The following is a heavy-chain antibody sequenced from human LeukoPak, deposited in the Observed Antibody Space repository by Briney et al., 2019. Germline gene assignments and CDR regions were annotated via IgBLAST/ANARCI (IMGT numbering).Heavy chain of an antibody. CDR2: MNPNSGNT. CDR3: AVLTLGATTPFDY. Sequence: ASVNVSCQASGYTFTSYYFNWVRQATGQGLEWMGWMNPNSGNTGYAQKFQGRVTMTRNTSISTAYMELSSLRSEDTAVYYCAVLTLGATTPFDYWGQGTLVTVSS. V-gene: IGHV1-8*01. CDR1: GYTFTSYY. D-gene: IGHD1-26*01. J-gene: IGHJ4*02.